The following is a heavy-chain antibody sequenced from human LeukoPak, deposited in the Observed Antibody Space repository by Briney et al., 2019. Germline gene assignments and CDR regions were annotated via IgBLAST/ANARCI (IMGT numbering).Heavy chain of an antibody. J-gene: IGHJ4*01. V-gene: IGHV3-11*04. CDR2: ISNSSPNI. CDR1: GFTFSDYY. D-gene: IGHD4-17*01. Sequence: GGSLRLSCAASGFTFSDYYMNWIRQAPGKGLEWVSSISNSSPNIYYADSVKGRFTISKDFSTNTLYLDMNTVRPDDTAVYYCALYGAYFAFWGHGTLVTVSS. CDR3: ALYGAYFAF.